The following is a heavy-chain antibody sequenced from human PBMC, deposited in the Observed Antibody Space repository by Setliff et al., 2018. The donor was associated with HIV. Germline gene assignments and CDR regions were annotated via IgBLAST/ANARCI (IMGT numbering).Heavy chain of an antibody. J-gene: IGHJ4*02. CDR2: ISSVSGSTI. Sequence: QTSETLSLTCTVSGGSISSNNCCWDWIRQPPEKGLEWVSYISSVSGSTIYYADSVKGRFTISRDNAKNSMFLQMNSLRAKDTAVYYCAISAYYIGWYSGLLFWGLGTLVTISS. D-gene: IGHD6-19*01. CDR3: AISAYYIGWYSGLLF. CDR1: GGSISSNNCC. V-gene: IGHV3-48*01.